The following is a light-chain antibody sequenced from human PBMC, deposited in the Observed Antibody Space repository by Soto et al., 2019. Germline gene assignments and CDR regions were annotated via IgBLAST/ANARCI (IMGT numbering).Light chain of an antibody. CDR2: TNN. J-gene: IGLJ1*01. Sequence: QSVLTQPPSVSGTPGQTVTISCSGSPSNIGSNPVNWYQQLPGTAPRLLISTNNQRPSGVPDRFSGSRSGTSASLAISGLQSEDEADYYCAAWDDRLNGPSDVFGTGTKVTVL. CDR1: PSNIGSNP. CDR3: AAWDDRLNGPSDV. V-gene: IGLV1-44*01.